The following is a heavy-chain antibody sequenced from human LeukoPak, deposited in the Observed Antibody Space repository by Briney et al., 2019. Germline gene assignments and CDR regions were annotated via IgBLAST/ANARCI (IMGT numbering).Heavy chain of an antibody. CDR1: GFAFGSSN. CDR3: ARADCGDYGVDY. Sequence: PGGSLRLSCAASGFAFGSSNLNWFRQAPGKGLEWVSSITSDAYIYYADSLKGRFSISRDNAKNSVYLQMISLRAEDTAIYYCARADCGDYGVDYWGQGTLVTVSS. D-gene: IGHD4-17*01. CDR2: ITSDAYI. J-gene: IGHJ4*02. V-gene: IGHV3-21*01.